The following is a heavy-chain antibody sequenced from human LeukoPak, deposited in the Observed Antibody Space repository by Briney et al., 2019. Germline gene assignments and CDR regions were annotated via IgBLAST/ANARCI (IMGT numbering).Heavy chain of an antibody. Sequence: GGSLRLSCAASGFTFSDYYMSWIRQAPGKGLEWVSYITSGGSTTYYADSVKGRFTISRDNAKNSLYLQMNSLRAEDTAVYYCARERYGRTLDYWGQGTLVTVSS. CDR2: ITSGGSTT. CDR1: GFTFSDYY. V-gene: IGHV3-11*01. D-gene: IGHD1-1*01. J-gene: IGHJ4*02. CDR3: ARERYGRTLDY.